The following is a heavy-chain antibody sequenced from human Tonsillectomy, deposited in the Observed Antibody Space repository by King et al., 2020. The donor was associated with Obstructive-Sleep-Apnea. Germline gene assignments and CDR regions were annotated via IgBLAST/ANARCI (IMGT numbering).Heavy chain of an antibody. J-gene: IGHJ4*02. CDR3: TTDKVERYSYGYPSFDY. V-gene: IGHV3-15*01. Sequence: VQLVESGGGLVKPGGSLRLSCGASGLPFTNAWMNWVRQAPGKGLVWGGRIKGKNDGVTTEDAAPVKGRFSSPRDDSKNTPELQKNSLKTEDTAVYYCTTDKVERYSYGYPSFDYWGQGTLVTVSS. D-gene: IGHD5-18*01. CDR1: GLPFTNAW. CDR2: IKGKNDGVTT.